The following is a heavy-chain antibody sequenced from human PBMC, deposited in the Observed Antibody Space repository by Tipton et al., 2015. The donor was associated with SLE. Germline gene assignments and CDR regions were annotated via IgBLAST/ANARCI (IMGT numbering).Heavy chain of an antibody. Sequence: TLSLTCTVSGGSISSYYWSWIRQPPGKGLEWIGYIYYSGSTNYNPSLKSRVTISVDTSKNQISLKLSSVTAADTAVYYCARGHIVVVPAAATWWFDPWGQGTLVTVSS. CDR3: ARGHIVVVPAAATWWFDP. V-gene: IGHV4-59*01. D-gene: IGHD2-2*01. J-gene: IGHJ5*02. CDR1: GGSISSYY. CDR2: IYYSGST.